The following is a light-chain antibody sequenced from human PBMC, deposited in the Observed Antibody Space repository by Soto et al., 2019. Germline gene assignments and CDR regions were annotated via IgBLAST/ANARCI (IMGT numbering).Light chain of an antibody. J-gene: IGLJ1*01. CDR3: CSFAGSYTSYV. V-gene: IGLV2-11*01. CDR1: SNY. Sequence: QSVLTQPRSVSGSPGQSDTISCTGTSNYVSWYQQHPGKAPKLMIYDVSKRPSGVPDRFSGSKSGNTASLTISGLQAEDEADYFCCSFAGSYTSYVFGTGSKVTVL. CDR2: DVS.